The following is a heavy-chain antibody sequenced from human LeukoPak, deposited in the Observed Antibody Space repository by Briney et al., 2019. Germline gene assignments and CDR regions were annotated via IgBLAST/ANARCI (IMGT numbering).Heavy chain of an antibody. CDR2: IIPILGIA. J-gene: IGHJ5*02. Sequence: SVKVSCKASGGTFSSYAISWVRQAPGQGLEWMGRIIPILGIANYAQKFQGRVTITADKSTSTAYMELSSLRSEDTAVYYCARDTYYYDSSGYFWFDPWGQGTLVTVSS. CDR3: ARDTYYYDSSGYFWFDP. D-gene: IGHD3-22*01. CDR1: GGTFSSYA. V-gene: IGHV1-69*04.